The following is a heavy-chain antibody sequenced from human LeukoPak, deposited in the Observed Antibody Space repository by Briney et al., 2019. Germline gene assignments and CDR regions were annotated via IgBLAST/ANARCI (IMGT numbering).Heavy chain of an antibody. J-gene: IGHJ4*02. V-gene: IGHV3-30*03. CDR3: SMSAAADY. CDR2: ISYDGSNK. Sequence: PGRSLRLSCAASGFTFSSYGMHWVRQAPGKGLEWVAVISYDGSNKYYADSVKGRFTISRDNSKNTLYLQMNSLRAEDTAVYYCSMSAAADYWGQGTLVTVSS. D-gene: IGHD6-13*01. CDR1: GFTFSSYG.